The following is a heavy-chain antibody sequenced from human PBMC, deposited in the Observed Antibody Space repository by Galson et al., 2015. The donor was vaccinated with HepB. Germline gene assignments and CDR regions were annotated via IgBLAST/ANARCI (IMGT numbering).Heavy chain of an antibody. CDR3: ARKGGVVTAQFAL. CDR2: INPKSGGA. Sequence: SVKVSCKASGYTFTDYYLQWVRQVAGQGLEWIGWINPKSGGANYAQKFQGRVTMTRDTSISTAYMELNRLRSDDTAVYYCARKGGVVTAQFALWGQGTLVTVSS. V-gene: IGHV1-2*02. CDR1: GYTFTDYY. D-gene: IGHD3-16*02. J-gene: IGHJ4*02.